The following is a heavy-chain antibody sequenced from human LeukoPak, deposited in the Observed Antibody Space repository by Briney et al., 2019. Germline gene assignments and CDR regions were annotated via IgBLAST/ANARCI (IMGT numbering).Heavy chain of an antibody. CDR3: ARERVVVAATPHFDY. CDR1: GYTFTVYY. CDR2: INPNSGGT. J-gene: IGHJ4*02. Sequence: ASVKVSCKASGYTFTVYYMQWVREAPGQGLECRGYINPNSGGTNYAQNFQGRVTMTRDTSISTAYMELSRLRSDDTAVYYCARERVVVAATPHFDYWGQGTLVTVSS. D-gene: IGHD2-15*01. V-gene: IGHV1-2*02.